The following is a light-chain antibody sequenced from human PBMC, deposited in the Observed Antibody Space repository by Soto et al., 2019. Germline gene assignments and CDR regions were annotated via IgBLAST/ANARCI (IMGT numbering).Light chain of an antibody. Sequence: AIRMTQSPSSFSASTGDRITITCRASQGISSCLAWYQQKPGKAPKLLIYAASTLQSGVPTRFSGSGSGTDFTITISCLQSEDFATYFCQQYYSYPRTCGEGPKVETK. CDR3: QQYYSYPRT. J-gene: IGKJ1*01. CDR1: QGISSC. V-gene: IGKV1-8*01. CDR2: AAS.